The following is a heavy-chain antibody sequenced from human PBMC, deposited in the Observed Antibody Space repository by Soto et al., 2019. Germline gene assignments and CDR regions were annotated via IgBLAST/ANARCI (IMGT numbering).Heavy chain of an antibody. CDR2: IIPIFGTA. D-gene: IGHD6-13*01. CDR1: GGTFSSYA. Sequence: GASVKVSCKASGGTFSSYAISWVRQAPGQGLEWMGGIIPIFGTANYAQKFQGRVTITADESTSTAYMELSSLRSEDTAVYYCASLPGIAAAGTLSYYYGMDVWGKGTTVTVSS. V-gene: IGHV1-69*13. J-gene: IGHJ6*04. CDR3: ASLPGIAAAGTLSYYYGMDV.